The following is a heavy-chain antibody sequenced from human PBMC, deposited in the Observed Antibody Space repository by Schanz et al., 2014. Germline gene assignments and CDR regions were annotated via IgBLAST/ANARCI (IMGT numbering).Heavy chain of an antibody. CDR1: GFTFDDYA. D-gene: IGHD4-17*01. V-gene: IGHV3-9*01. Sequence: EVQLVESGGGLVQPGRSLRLSCAASGFTFDDYAMHWVRQAPGKGLEYVSGISWNSGTAVYADSVKGRFTISRDNAKNSLYLQMNSLRAEDTAVYYCARVPRRVTTRGGGSRYYFDYWGQGTLVTVSS. J-gene: IGHJ4*02. CDR3: ARVPRRVTTRGGGSRYYFDY. CDR2: ISWNSGTA.